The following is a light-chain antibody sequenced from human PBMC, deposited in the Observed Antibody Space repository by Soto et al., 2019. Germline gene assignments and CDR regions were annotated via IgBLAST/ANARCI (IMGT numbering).Light chain of an antibody. Sequence: QSVLTQSPSASGSPGQSVTISCTGTSSDVGGYNYVSWYQQHPGKAPKLMIYEVSKRPSGVPDRFSGSKSGNTASLTVSGLQAEDEADYYCSSYAATNIPFGTGTKVTVL. V-gene: IGLV2-8*01. CDR3: SSYAATNIP. CDR2: EVS. CDR1: SSDVGGYNY. J-gene: IGLJ1*01.